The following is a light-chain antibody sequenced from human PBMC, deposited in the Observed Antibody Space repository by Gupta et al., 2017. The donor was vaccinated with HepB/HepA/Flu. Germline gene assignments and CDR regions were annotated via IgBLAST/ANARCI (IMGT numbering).Light chain of an antibody. J-gene: IGLJ2*01. CDR1: SSDVGDYNY. CDR2: EVS. Sequence: QSALTQPPSASGSPGQSVTISCTGTSSDVGDYNYVSWYQQHPGKAPKLMIYEVSKQPSGVPDRFSGSKSGNTASLTVSGLQAEDEADYYCTLYAGSNNFKVFGGGTKLTVL. V-gene: IGLV2-8*01. CDR3: TLYAGSNNFKV.